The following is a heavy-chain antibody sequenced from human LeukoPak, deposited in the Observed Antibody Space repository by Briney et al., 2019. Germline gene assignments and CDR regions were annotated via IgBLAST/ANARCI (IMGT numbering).Heavy chain of an antibody. Sequence: ASVKVSCKASGGTFSSYAISWVRQAPGQGLEWMGGIIPIFGTANYAQKFQGRVTITADKSTRTAYMELSSLRSEDTAVYYCARAPWEVSIAARPGYYYYMDVWGKGTTVTVSS. D-gene: IGHD6-6*01. V-gene: IGHV1-69*06. CDR2: IIPIFGTA. CDR3: ARAPWEVSIAARPGYYYYMDV. J-gene: IGHJ6*03. CDR1: GGTFSSYA.